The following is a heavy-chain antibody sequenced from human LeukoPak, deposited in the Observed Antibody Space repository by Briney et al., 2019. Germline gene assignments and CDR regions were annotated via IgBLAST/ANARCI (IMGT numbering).Heavy chain of an antibody. Sequence: GGALRLSCADSGFTFSSYAMTWDRQAHGKGLEPASAISGSCGSTYYAASLKGRFTISRDNSKNTLYLQMNSLRAEDTAVYYCARSYGSGPPGKYGMDVWGKGTTVTVSS. V-gene: IGHV3-23*01. CDR2: ISGSCGST. CDR1: GFTFSSYA. D-gene: IGHD3-10*01. CDR3: ARSYGSGPPGKYGMDV. J-gene: IGHJ6*04.